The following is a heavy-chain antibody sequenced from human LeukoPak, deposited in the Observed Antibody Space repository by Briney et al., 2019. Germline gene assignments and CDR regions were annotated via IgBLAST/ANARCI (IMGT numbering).Heavy chain of an antibody. J-gene: IGHJ3*02. Sequence: GGSLRLSCAASGFTFSSDTMNWVRQAPGRGLEWVSSISSSNSYIYYADSVKGRFTISRDNAKKSLYLQMNSLRAEDTAVYYCARDYYDSSGFYNDAFDIWGQGTMVTVSS. CDR3: ARDYYDSSGFYNDAFDI. CDR1: GFTFSSDT. CDR2: ISSSNSYI. D-gene: IGHD3-22*01. V-gene: IGHV3-21*01.